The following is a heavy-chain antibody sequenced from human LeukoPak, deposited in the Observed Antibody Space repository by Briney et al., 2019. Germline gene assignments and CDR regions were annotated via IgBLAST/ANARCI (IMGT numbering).Heavy chain of an antibody. J-gene: IGHJ5*02. V-gene: IGHV3-23*01. CDR1: GFTFSSYA. Sequence: GGSLRLSCAASGFTFSSYAMSWVRQAPGKGLEWVSAISGSGGSTYYADSVKGRFTISRDNAKNSLYLQMNSLRAEDTAVYYCARDGGYYDFWSGYNWFDPWGQGTLVTVSS. CDR3: ARDGGYYDFWSGYNWFDP. CDR2: ISGSGGST. D-gene: IGHD3-3*01.